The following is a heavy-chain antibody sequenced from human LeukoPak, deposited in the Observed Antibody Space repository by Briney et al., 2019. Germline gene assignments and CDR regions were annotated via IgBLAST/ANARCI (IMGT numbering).Heavy chain of an antibody. CDR2: IYYSGST. CDR3: ARDHWKQWLGGAYYYYGMDV. Sequence: PSETLSLTCTVSGGSISSSSYYWGWIRQPPGKGLEWIGSIYYSGSTYYNPSLKSRVTISVDTSKNQFSLKLSSVTAADTAVYYCARDHWKQWLGGAYYYYGMDVWGQGTTVTVSS. D-gene: IGHD6-19*01. CDR1: GGSISSSSYY. V-gene: IGHV4-39*07. J-gene: IGHJ6*02.